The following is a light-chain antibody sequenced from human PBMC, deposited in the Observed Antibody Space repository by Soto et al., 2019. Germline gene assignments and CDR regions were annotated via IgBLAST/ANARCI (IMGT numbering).Light chain of an antibody. CDR1: SSDVGNYIY. V-gene: IGLV2-14*01. CDR3: SSYKSGSTPFV. Sequence: QSVLTQPASVSGSPGQSITISCTGTSSDVGNYIYVSWYQQHPGKAPKLIIYEVSNRPSGVSNRFSASKSGNTASLTISGLQADDEADYYCSSYKSGSTPFVFGTGTKVTVL. CDR2: EVS. J-gene: IGLJ1*01.